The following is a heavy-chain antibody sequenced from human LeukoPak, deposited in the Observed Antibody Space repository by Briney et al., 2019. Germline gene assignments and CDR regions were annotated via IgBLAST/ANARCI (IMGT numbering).Heavy chain of an antibody. CDR1: GFTFSDYY. CDR2: ISSSGSTI. J-gene: IGHJ6*03. V-gene: IGHV3-11*01. Sequence: GGSLRLSCAASGFTFSDYYMSWIRQAPGKGVEWVSYISSSGSTIYYADSVKGRFTISRDNAKNSLYLQMNSLRAEDTAVYYCARVVGATRDYYYYMDVWGKGTTVTISS. CDR3: ARVVGATRDYYYYMDV. D-gene: IGHD1-26*01.